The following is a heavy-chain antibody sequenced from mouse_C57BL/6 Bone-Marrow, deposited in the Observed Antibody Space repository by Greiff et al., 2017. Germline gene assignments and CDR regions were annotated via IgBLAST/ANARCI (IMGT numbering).Heavy chain of an antibody. CDR3: ARYSHYYGSSWWYFDV. V-gene: IGHV3-8*01. D-gene: IGHD1-1*01. Sequence: EVKLMESGPGLAKPSQTLSLTCSVTGYSITSDYWNWIRKFPGNKLEYMGYISYSGSTYYNPSPKSRISITRDTSKNQYYLQLNSVTTEDTATYYCARYSHYYGSSWWYFDVWGTGTTVTVSS. CDR1: GYSITSDY. J-gene: IGHJ1*03. CDR2: ISYSGST.